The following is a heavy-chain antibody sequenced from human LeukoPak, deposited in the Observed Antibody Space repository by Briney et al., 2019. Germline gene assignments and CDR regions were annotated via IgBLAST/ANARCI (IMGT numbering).Heavy chain of an antibody. D-gene: IGHD6-19*01. CDR1: GFTFTGYY. Sequence: ASVKVSCKASGFTFTGYYMHWVRQAPGQGLEWMGRINPNSGGTNYAQKFQGRVTMTRDTSISTAYMELSRLRSDDTAVYYCARDSIAVAGTYFDYWGQGTLVTVSS. J-gene: IGHJ4*02. V-gene: IGHV1-2*06. CDR2: INPNSGGT. CDR3: ARDSIAVAGTYFDY.